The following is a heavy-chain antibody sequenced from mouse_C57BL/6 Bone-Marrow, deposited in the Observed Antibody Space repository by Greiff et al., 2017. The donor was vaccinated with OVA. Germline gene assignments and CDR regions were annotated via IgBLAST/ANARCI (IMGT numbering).Heavy chain of an antibody. Sequence: EVQLVESGGGLVKPGGSLKLSCAASGFTFSSYAMSWVRQTPEKRLEWVATISDGGSYTYYPDNVKGRFTISRDNAKNNLYLQMSHLKSEDTATYYCARDYDSLYWYFDVWGTGTTVTVSS. CDR1: GFTFSSYA. D-gene: IGHD2-4*01. J-gene: IGHJ1*03. CDR3: ARDYDSLYWYFDV. V-gene: IGHV5-4*01. CDR2: ISDGGSYT.